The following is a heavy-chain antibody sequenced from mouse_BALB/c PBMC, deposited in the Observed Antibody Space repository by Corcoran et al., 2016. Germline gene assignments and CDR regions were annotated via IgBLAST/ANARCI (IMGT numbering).Heavy chain of an antibody. V-gene: IGHV1-18*01. CDR3: ARGREYGNPCAY. Sequence: EVQLQQSGPELVKPGASVKISCKTSGYTFTEYTMHWVKPSHGKSLEWIGGINPNNGGTSYNQKFKGKATLTVDKSSSTAYMELRSLTSEDSAGYDGARGREYGNPCAYWGQGTLVTVSA. CDR1: GYTFTEYT. J-gene: IGHJ3*01. D-gene: IGHD2-10*02. CDR2: INPNNGGT.